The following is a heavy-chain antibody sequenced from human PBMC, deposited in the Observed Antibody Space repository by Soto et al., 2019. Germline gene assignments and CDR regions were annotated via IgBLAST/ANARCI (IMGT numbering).Heavy chain of an antibody. D-gene: IGHD4-4*01. V-gene: IGHV3-30*18. Sequence: PGGSLRLSCAASGFTFSSYGMHWVRQAPGKGLEWVAVISYDGSNKYYADSVKGRFTISRDNSKNTLYLQMNSLRAEDTAVYYCAKDLTVTTNGGIRSVWGQGTTVTVSS. CDR3: AKDLTVTTNGGIRSV. CDR2: ISYDGSNK. CDR1: GFTFSSYG. J-gene: IGHJ6*02.